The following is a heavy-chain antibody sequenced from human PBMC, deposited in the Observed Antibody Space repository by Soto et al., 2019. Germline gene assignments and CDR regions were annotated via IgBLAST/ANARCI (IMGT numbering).Heavy chain of an antibody. Sequence: GESLKISCASSGFTFSSCSMNWVRQAPGKGLEWVSFISGSGDTKYYADSVKGRFTISRDNAKNSLYLQMSSLRDEDTAVYYCPKYCSSDVCFDYWGHRTLVTVSP. CDR2: ISGSGDTK. D-gene: IGHD2-8*01. J-gene: IGHJ4*01. CDR3: PKYCSSDVCFDY. V-gene: IGHV3-48*02. CDR1: GFTFSSCS.